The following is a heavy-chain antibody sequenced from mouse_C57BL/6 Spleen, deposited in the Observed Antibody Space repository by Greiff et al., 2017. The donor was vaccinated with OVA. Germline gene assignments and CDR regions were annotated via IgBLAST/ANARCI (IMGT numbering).Heavy chain of an antibody. CDR1: GYTFTSYG. D-gene: IGHD2-4*01. V-gene: IGHV1-81*01. CDR2: IYPRSGNT. CDR3: AVITSLGY. J-gene: IGHJ1*03. Sequence: QVQLQQSGAELARPGASVKLSCTASGYTFTSYGISWVKQRPGQGLEWIGEIYPRSGNTYYNEKFKGKATLTADKSSSTAYMELRSLTSEGAAVYLCAVITSLGYWGTGTTVTVSS.